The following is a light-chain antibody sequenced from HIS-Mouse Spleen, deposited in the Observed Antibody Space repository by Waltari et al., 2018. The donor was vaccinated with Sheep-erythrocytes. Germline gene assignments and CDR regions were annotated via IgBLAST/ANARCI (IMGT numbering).Light chain of an antibody. J-gene: IGLJ3*02. CDR3: SSYTSSSTLV. V-gene: IGLV2-14*01. Sequence: QSALTQPASVSGSPGQSITISCTGTSSDVGGYHYVSWDQQHPDKAPKLMIYEVSNRPAGVSTRFSCSKSSNTASLTISGLQAEDEADYYCSSYTSSSTLVFGGGTKLTVL. CDR1: SSDVGGYHY. CDR2: EVS.